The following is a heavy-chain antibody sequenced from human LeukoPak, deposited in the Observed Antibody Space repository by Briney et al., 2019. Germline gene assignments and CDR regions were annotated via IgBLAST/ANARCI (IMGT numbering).Heavy chain of an antibody. CDR2: IYYSGTT. CDR1: GGSVSSSSYY. J-gene: IGHJ1*01. CDR3: ARDPGGEQWLPTVSDFQH. Sequence: SETLSLTCIVSGGSVSSSSYYWGWIRQPPGKGLEWIGSIYYSGTTYYNPSLKRRVTISLDTSKNQFSLKLTSVTAADTAVYYCARDPGGEQWLPTVSDFQHWGQGTLVTVSS. V-gene: IGHV4-39*02. D-gene: IGHD6-19*01.